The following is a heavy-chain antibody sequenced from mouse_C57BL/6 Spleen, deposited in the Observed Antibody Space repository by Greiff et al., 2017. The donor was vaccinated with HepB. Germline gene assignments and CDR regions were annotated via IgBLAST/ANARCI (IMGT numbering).Heavy chain of an antibody. CDR1: GYTFTSYW. V-gene: IGHV1-53*01. J-gene: IGHJ4*01. CDR2: INPSNGGT. CDR3: SRSDDCDGGNCAMDY. D-gene: IGHD2-4*01. Sequence: VKLQQPGTELVKPGASVKLSCKASGYTFTSYWMHWVKQRPGQGLEWIGNINPSNGGTKYNEKFKSKSTMTVDKSSSTAYMQLSSLTSEDSAVYYCSRSDDCDGGNCAMDYWGQGTSVTVSS.